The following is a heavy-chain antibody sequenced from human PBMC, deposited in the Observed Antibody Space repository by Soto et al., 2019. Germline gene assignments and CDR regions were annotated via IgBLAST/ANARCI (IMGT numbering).Heavy chain of an antibody. CDR2: IIPIFGTP. D-gene: IGHD2-2*01. CDR1: GGTFNTYA. Sequence: QVQLVQSGAEVKKPGSSVKVSCEASGGTFNTYAISWVRQAPGQGLEWMGGIIPIFGTPHYAQKFQGRVMITADESTSTVYMELSSLRSEDTAVYYCARGGTDIVLVPATKWPLYDLDVWGQGTTVTVSS. V-gene: IGHV1-69*12. J-gene: IGHJ6*02. CDR3: ARGGTDIVLVPATKWPLYDLDV.